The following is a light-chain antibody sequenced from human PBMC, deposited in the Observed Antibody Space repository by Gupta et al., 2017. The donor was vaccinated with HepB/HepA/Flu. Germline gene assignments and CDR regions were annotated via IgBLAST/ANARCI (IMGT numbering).Light chain of an antibody. CDR1: SSDVGGYNS. Sequence: SALTHSPSVPGSPGQAVTISCTGTSSDVGGYNSVSCYQQHPGKAPKLMFDDVNTRPSGVPDLFSGSKSSNTASLTISGLQAEDEADYHCCSYAGDSSYVFGAGTKVTVL. J-gene: IGLJ1*01. CDR3: CSYAGDSSYV. V-gene: IGLV2-11*01. CDR2: DVN.